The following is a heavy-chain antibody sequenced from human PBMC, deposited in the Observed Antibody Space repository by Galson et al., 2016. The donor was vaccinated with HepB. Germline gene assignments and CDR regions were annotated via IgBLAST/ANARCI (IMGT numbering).Heavy chain of an antibody. V-gene: IGHV3-72*01. CDR3: AKVGDTATIDY. CDR1: GFSFSDHY. J-gene: IGHJ4*02. Sequence: SLRFSCAVSGFSFSDHYVDWVRQAPGKGLQWVGRIRNKARRYSTEYAASVRGRFTISRDDSKSSLYLQMNSLKTEDTAMYYCAKVGDTATIDYWGQGILVTVSS. D-gene: IGHD5-18*01. CDR2: IRNKARRYST.